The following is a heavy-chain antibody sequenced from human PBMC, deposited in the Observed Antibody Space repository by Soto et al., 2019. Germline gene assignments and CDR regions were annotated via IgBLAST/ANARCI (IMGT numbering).Heavy chain of an antibody. CDR3: ARANSAMEYYFDY. J-gene: IGHJ4*02. CDR2: IKQDGSEK. V-gene: IGHV3-7*01. Sequence: GGSLRLSCAASGFTFSSYWMSWVRQAPGKGLEWVANIKQDGSEKYYVDSVKGRFTISRDNAKNSLYLQMNSLRAEDTAVDYCARANSAMEYYFDYWDQGTLVTVSS. CDR1: GFTFSSYW. D-gene: IGHD3-3*01.